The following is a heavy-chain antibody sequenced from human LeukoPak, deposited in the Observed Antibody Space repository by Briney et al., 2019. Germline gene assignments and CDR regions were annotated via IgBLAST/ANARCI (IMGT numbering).Heavy chain of an antibody. CDR2: IKQEGSEK. J-gene: IGHJ4*02. V-gene: IGHV3-7*01. D-gene: IGHD6-19*01. CDR3: ASGGGWVFNN. Sequence: GGSLRLSCAACGFPFSRHWLRWFRQSPGKGGEWVAHIKQEGSEKYYVDSVKGRFTISRDNARNSQYLQMNSLRAEDTAVYYCASGGGWVFNNWGQGTLVTVSS. CDR1: GFPFSRHW.